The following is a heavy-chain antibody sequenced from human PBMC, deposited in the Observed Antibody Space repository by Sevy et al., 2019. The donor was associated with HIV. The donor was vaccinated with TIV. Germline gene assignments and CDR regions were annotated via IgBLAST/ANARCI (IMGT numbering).Heavy chain of an antibody. J-gene: IGHJ6*02. Sequence: GGSLRLSCAASAFTFSSYWMTWVRQAPGKGLEWVANINQDGSEENYVDSVKGRFTTFRDNAKNSPFLQMNSLSAEDTAVYYCARTGSYADTYYYYYAMDVWGPGTTVTVSS. V-gene: IGHV3-7*01. CDR3: ARTGSYADTYYYYYAMDV. CDR1: AFTFSSYW. D-gene: IGHD3-16*01. CDR2: INQDGSEE.